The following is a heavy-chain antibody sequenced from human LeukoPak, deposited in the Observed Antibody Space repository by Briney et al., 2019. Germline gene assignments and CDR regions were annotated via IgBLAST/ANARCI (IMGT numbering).Heavy chain of an antibody. V-gene: IGHV3-7*01. CDR2: IKQDGSDK. Sequence: GGSLRLSCAASKFTFNSYWMNWVRQAPGKGLEWVANIKQDGSDKYYVDSVKGRFTISRDNAKNSLYLQMNSLRAEDTAVYYCARDYYYYMDVWGNGTTVTVSS. CDR3: ARDYYYYMDV. CDR1: KFTFNSYW. J-gene: IGHJ6*03.